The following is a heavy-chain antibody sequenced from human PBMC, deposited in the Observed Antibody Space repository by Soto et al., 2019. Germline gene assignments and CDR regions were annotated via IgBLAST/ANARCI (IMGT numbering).Heavy chain of an antibody. CDR1: GYTFTTYY. CDR3: AGDPSDLWEPDQNFQH. D-gene: IGHD1-26*01. CDR2: ISPDGGRT. Sequence: ASVKVSCKASGYTFTTYYMHWVRQAPGQGLEWMGIISPDGGRTSYAQKFQGRVTMTRDTSTSTVYMELSSLRSEDTAVYYCAGDPSDLWEPDQNFQHWGQGTLVTVSS. J-gene: IGHJ1*01. V-gene: IGHV1-46*01.